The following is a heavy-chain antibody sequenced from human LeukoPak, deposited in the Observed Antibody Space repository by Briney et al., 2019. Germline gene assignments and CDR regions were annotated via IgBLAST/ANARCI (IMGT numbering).Heavy chain of an antibody. CDR2: IIPIFGTA. CDR1: GGTFSSYA. D-gene: IGHD3-16*01. V-gene: IGHV1-69*01. Sequence: ASVKVSCKASGGTFSSYAISWVRQAPGQGLEWMGGIIPIFGTANYAQKFQGRVTITADESTSTAYMELSSLRSEDTAGYYCARVGEGGAPGGGDYFDYWGQGTLVTVSS. J-gene: IGHJ4*02. CDR3: ARVGEGGAPGGGDYFDY.